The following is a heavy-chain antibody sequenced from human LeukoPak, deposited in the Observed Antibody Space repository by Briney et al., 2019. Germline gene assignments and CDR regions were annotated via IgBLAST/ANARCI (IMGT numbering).Heavy chain of an antibody. CDR3: AREGRDFWSGSRGWFDP. CDR2: IYYSGST. Sequence: SETLSLTCTVSGGSISSSYYYWGWIRQPPGKGLEWIGSIYYSGSTYYNPSLKSRVTISVDTSKNQFSLRLSSVTAADTAVYYCAREGRDFWSGSRGWFDPWGQGTLVTVSS. J-gene: IGHJ5*02. V-gene: IGHV4-39*02. CDR1: GGSISSSYYY. D-gene: IGHD3-3*01.